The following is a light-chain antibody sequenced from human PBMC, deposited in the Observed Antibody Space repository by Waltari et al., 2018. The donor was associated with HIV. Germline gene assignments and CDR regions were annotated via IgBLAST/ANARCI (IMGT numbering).Light chain of an antibody. CDR2: DAS. CDR3: QQGSVWPHT. CDR1: QSIDSY. V-gene: IGKV3-11*02. J-gene: IGKJ2*01. Sequence: EVVLTQSPATLSLSPGERVNLSCRASQSIDSYLAWYQQKPGQAPRLLIYDASTRAADISRNFSGSGSGREFTLTIKNLRPEDFAVYYCQQGSVWPHTFGPGTNLQIK.